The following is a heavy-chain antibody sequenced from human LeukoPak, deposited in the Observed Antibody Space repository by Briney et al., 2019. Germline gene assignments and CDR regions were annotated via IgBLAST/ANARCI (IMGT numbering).Heavy chain of an antibody. Sequence: ASVKVSCKASGYTFITHGLTWVRQAPGQGLEWMGWISAYNGNTIYAQTLQDRLTMTTDTSTSTAYMELRSLRSDDTAVYYCARADEYQYYGMDVWGQGTTVTVSS. CDR3: ARADEYQYYGMDV. D-gene: IGHD2-2*01. V-gene: IGHV1-18*01. CDR1: GYTFITHG. J-gene: IGHJ6*02. CDR2: ISAYNGNT.